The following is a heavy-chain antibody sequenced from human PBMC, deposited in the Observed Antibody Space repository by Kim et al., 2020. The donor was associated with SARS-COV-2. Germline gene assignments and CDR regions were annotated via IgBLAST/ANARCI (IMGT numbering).Heavy chain of an antibody. CDR3: ARPHSYYYDSSLRDAFDI. CDR2: IYYSGST. D-gene: IGHD3-22*01. V-gene: IGHV4-39*01. Sequence: SETLSLTCTVSGGSISSSSYYWGWIRQPPGKGLEWIGSIYYSGSTYYNPSLKSRVTISVDTSKNQFSLKLSSVTAADTAVYYCARPHSYYYDSSLRDAFDIWGQGTMVTVSS. CDR1: GGSISSSSYY. J-gene: IGHJ3*02.